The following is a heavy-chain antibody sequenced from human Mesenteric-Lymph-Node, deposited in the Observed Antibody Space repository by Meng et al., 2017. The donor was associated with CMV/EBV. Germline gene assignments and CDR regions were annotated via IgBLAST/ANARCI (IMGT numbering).Heavy chain of an antibody. CDR2: INHSGST. CDR1: GGSFSGYY. D-gene: IGHD3-3*01. CDR3: ASPLYDFWSGFNDAFDI. J-gene: IGHJ3*02. Sequence: SETLSLTCAVYGGSFSGYYWSWIRQPPGKGLEWIGEINHSGSTNYNPSLKSRVTISVDTSKNQFSLKLSSVTAADTAVYYCASPLYDFWSGFNDAFDIWGRGTMVTVSS. V-gene: IGHV4-34*01.